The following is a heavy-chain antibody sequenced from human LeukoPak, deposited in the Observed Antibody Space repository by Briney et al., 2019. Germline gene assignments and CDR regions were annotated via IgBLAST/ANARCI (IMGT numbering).Heavy chain of an antibody. CDR2: VSGSGGST. Sequence: PGGSLRLSCAASGFTFSSYAMSWVRQAPGKGLEWVSAVSGSGGSTNYADSVKGWFTISRDNSKNTLYLQMNSLRADDTAVYYCAGSWSGYCDYWGQGALVTVSS. CDR3: AGSWSGYCDY. CDR1: GFTFSSYA. V-gene: IGHV3-23*01. J-gene: IGHJ4*02. D-gene: IGHD3-3*01.